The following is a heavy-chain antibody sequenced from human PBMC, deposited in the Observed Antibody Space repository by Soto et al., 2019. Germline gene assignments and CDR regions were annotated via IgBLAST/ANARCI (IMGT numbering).Heavy chain of an antibody. CDR3: ARDRIFLAARPQSSPYYYYAMDV. CDR2: INPNSGGT. V-gene: IGHV1-2*04. Sequence: ASVKVSCKASGYTFTGYYMHWVRQAPGQGLEWMGWINPNSGGTNYAQKFQGWVTMTRDTSISTAYMELSRLRSDDTAVYYCARDRIFLAARPQSSPYYYYAMDVWGQGTTVTVSS. CDR1: GYTFTGYY. J-gene: IGHJ6*02. D-gene: IGHD6-6*01.